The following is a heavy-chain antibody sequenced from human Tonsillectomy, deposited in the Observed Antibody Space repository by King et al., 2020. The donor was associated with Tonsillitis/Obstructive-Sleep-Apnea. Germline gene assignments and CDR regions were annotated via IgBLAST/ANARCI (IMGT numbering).Heavy chain of an antibody. CDR2: IIPVFGTA. V-gene: IGHV1-69*12. J-gene: IGHJ4*02. CDR3: ARDRGCTGGVCYEFGY. D-gene: IGHD2-8*02. CDR1: GGTFSSYA. Sequence: FQLVQSGAEVKKPGSSVKVSCKASGGTFSSYAISWVRQAPGQGLEWMGGIIPVFGTANYAQKFQGRVTSTADESTSTAYMELSSLRSEDTAVYYCARDRGCTGGVCYEFGYWGQGTLVTVSS.